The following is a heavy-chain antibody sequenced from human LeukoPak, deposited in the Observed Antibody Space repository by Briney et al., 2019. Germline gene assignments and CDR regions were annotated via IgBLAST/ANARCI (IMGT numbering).Heavy chain of an antibody. J-gene: IGHJ4*02. D-gene: IGHD3-3*01. Sequence: GGSLRLSCAASGFTFSSYAMSWVRQAPGKGLEWVSAISGSGGSTYYADSVKGRFTISRDNSKNTLYLQMNSLRAEDTAVYYCAKARFWSGMGGAYFDYWGQGTLVTVSS. CDR2: ISGSGGST. CDR3: AKARFWSGMGGAYFDY. CDR1: GFTFSSYA. V-gene: IGHV3-23*01.